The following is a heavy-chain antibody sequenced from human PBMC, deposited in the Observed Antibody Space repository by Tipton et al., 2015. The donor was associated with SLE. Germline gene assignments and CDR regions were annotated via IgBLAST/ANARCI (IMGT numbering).Heavy chain of an antibody. CDR3: ATEDITIFGVGFANHFDR. CDR1: GFTFGDYA. V-gene: IGHV3-15*01. D-gene: IGHD3-3*01. J-gene: IGHJ4*02. CDR2: IRSKSGGGTT. Sequence: GSLRLSCTASGFTFGDYAMSWFRQAPGKGLEWLGRIRSKSGGGTTDYTAPVTGRFSISRDDSKNTLYLQMNSLKSEDSAVYYCATEDITIFGVGFANHFDRWGRGTLVTVSS.